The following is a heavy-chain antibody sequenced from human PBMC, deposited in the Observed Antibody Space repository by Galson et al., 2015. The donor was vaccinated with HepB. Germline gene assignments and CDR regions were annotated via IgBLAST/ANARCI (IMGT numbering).Heavy chain of an antibody. CDR1: GFTFSSYW. Sequence: SLRLSCAASGFTFSSYWMSWVRQAPGKGLEWVANIKQDGSEKYYVDSVKGRFTISRDNAKNSLYLQMNSLRAEDTAVYYCARDGSSGATIFGVRFKYYYYYYYMDVWGKGTTVTVSS. D-gene: IGHD3-3*01. J-gene: IGHJ6*03. CDR2: IKQDGSEK. V-gene: IGHV3-7*03. CDR3: ARDGSSGATIFGVRFKYYYYYYYMDV.